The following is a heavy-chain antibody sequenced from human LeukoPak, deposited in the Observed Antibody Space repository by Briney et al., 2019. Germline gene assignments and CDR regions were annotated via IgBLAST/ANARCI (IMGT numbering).Heavy chain of an antibody. CDR3: ARMYYDILTGYHEGDY. D-gene: IGHD3-9*01. Sequence: SVKVSCKASGGTFSSYAISWVRQAPGRGLEWMGRIIPILGIANYAQKLQGRVTMTTDTSTSTAYMELRSLRSDDTAVYYCARMYYDILTGYHEGDYWGQGTLVTVSS. CDR1: GGTFSSYA. J-gene: IGHJ4*02. V-gene: IGHV1-69*04. CDR2: IIPILGIA.